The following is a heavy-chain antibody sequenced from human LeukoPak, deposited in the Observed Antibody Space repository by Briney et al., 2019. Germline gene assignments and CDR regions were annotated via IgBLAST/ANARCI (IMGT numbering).Heavy chain of an antibody. Sequence: GSLRLSCAASGFTFSSYGMHRVRQAPGKGLEWVANIKPDGGEKYYVDSVKGRFTISRDNAKNSLYLQMNSLRAEDTAVYYCARDGSGWSRNWGQGTLVTVSS. J-gene: IGHJ4*02. CDR1: GFTFSSYG. CDR3: ARDGSGWSRN. CDR2: IKPDGGEK. D-gene: IGHD6-19*01. V-gene: IGHV3-7*01.